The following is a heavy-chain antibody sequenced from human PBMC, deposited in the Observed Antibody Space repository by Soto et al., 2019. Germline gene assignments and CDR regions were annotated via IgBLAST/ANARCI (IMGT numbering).Heavy chain of an antibody. J-gene: IGHJ4*02. CDR1: GGSITHYY. CDR2: IYYSGST. Sequence: QVQLQESGPGLVKPSETLSLTCSVSGGSITHYYWSWIRQSPGKGLEWIGYIYYSGSTTYNPSLKNRVTIAVYTSKTQFSLKLTSMTAADTAVYYCARVSRVSRYYFEFWGQGILVTVSS. CDR3: ARVSRVSRYYFEF. V-gene: IGHV4-59*01.